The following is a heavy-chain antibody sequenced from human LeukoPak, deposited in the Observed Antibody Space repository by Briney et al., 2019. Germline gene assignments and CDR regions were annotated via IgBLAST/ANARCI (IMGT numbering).Heavy chain of an antibody. J-gene: IGHJ4*02. D-gene: IGHD2-2*01. CDR2: IYYSGST. V-gene: IGHV4-39*01. CDR3: ARISIVVVPAYFDY. CDR1: GGHLSRRSYQ. Sequence: PSETLSLTCTVSGGHLSRRSYQWGWIRQPPGKGLEWIGSIYYSGSTYYNPSLKRRVTVSVDTSKNQFSLKLSSVTAADTAVYYCARISIVVVPAYFDYWGQGTLVTVSS.